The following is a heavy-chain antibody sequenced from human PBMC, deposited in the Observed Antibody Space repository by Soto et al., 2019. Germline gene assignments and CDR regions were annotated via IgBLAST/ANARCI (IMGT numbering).Heavy chain of an antibody. CDR3: AKEYYYDILTGYYRSAFEI. V-gene: IGHV3-23*01. Sequence: EVQLLESGGGLVQPGGSLRLSCAASGFTFSSYAMSWVRQAPGKGLEWVSAISGSGGSTYYADSVKGRFTISRDNSKNTLYLQMNSLRAEDTAVYYCAKEYYYDILTGYYRSAFEIWGQGTMVTVSS. CDR1: GFTFSSYA. J-gene: IGHJ3*02. D-gene: IGHD3-9*01. CDR2: ISGSGGST.